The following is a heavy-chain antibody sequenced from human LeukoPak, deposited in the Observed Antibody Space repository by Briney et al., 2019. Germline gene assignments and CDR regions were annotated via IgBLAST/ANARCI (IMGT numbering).Heavy chain of an antibody. J-gene: IGHJ3*02. CDR2: IYTSGST. CDR3: ARAYYDFWSGSASAFDI. Sequence: TSQTLSLTCTVSGGSISSGSYYWSWIRQPAGKGLEWIGRIYTSGSTNYNPSLKSRVTISVDTSKNQFSLKLSSVTAADTAVYCCARAYYDFWSGSASAFDIWGQGTMVTVSS. V-gene: IGHV4-61*02. CDR1: GGSISSGSYY. D-gene: IGHD3-3*01.